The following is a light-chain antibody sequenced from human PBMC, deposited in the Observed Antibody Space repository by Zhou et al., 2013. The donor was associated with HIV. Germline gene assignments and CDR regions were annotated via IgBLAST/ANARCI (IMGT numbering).Light chain of an antibody. CDR1: QSVSSSY. J-gene: IGKJ1*01. Sequence: PGERATLSCRASQSVSSSYLAWYQQKPGQAPRLLIYGASSRATGIPDRFSGSGSGTDFTLTISRLEPEDFAVYYCQQYGSSRTFGQGTKVEIK. V-gene: IGKV3-20*01. CDR3: QQYGSSRT. CDR2: GAS.